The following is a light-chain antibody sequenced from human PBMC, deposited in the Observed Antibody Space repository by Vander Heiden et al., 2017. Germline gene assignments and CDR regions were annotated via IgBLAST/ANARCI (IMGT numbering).Light chain of an antibody. CDR3: QQYYSIPFT. J-gene: IGKJ3*01. Sequence: VIWITQSPSLLSASTGDRVTISCRMSQSISSYLAWYQQKPGKAPELLIYAASTLQSGVPSRFSGSGSGTDFTLTISCLQSEDFATYYCQQYYSIPFTFGPGTKVDIK. CDR1: QSISSY. CDR2: AAS. V-gene: IGKV1D-8*01.